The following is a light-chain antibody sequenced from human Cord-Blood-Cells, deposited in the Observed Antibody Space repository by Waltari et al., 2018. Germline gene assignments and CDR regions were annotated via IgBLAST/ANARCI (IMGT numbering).Light chain of an antibody. CDR1: SSSVGGYNY. CDR2: NVS. J-gene: IGLJ2*01. Sequence: QSALTQPASVSGSPGQSITISCPGTSSSVGGYNYVSWYQQNPGKAPKLRIYNVSNRPSGVSNRFSGSKSGNTASLTISGLQAEDEADYYCSSYTSSSTLVFGGGTKLTVL. V-gene: IGLV2-14*01. CDR3: SSYTSSSTLV.